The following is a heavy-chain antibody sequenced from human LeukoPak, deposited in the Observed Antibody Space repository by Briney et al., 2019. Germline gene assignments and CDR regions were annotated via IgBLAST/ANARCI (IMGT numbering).Heavy chain of an antibody. V-gene: IGHV3-53*05. J-gene: IGHJ6*02. CDR1: GFTVSSNY. CDR3: AKGRLGSSALKDV. Sequence: PGGSLRLSCAASGFTVSSNYMSWVRQAPGKGLEWVSVIYSGGSTYYADSVKGRFTISRDNSKNTLYLQMNSLRAEDTAVYYCAKGRLGSSALKDVWGQGTTVTVSS. D-gene: IGHD2-2*01. CDR2: IYSGGST.